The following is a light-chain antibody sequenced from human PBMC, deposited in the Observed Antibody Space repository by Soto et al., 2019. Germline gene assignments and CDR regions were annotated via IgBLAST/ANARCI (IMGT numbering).Light chain of an antibody. CDR2: GAS. J-gene: IGKJ5*01. CDR1: QSVSSSF. CDR3: QQYGSSPPIT. Sequence: EIVLTQSPGNLSLSPGEGATLSCRASQSVSSSFLAWYQQKPGQAPRLLFYGASSRATGIPDRFSGSGSGTDFTLTISRLEPEDFAVYYCQQYGSSPPITFGQGTRLDIK. V-gene: IGKV3-20*01.